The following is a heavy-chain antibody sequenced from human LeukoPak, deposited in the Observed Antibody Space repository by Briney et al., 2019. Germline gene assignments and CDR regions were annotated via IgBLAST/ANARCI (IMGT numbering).Heavy chain of an antibody. CDR3: ARGTALVLAGTTVTTFDY. Sequence: EASVKVSCKASGYTFTGYYMHWVRQAPGQGLEWMGRINPNSGGTNYAQKFQGRVTMTRDTSISTAYMELSRLRSDDTAVYYCARGTALVLAGTTVTTFDYWGQGTLVTVSS. J-gene: IGHJ4*02. V-gene: IGHV1-2*06. CDR2: INPNSGGT. CDR1: GYTFTGYY. D-gene: IGHD4-11*01.